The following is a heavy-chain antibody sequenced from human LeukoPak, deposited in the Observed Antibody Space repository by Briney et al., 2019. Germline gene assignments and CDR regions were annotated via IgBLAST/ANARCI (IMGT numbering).Heavy chain of an antibody. CDR2: ISSSGNT. V-gene: IGHV4-39*01. CDR3: ARHLSQGDGNKRGFDN. CDR1: GGSISSPPYD. D-gene: IGHD5-24*01. Sequence: PSETLSPTCTVSGGSISSPPYDWGWIRQPPGKGLEYIGSISSSGNTYYNASLQSRVTISVDASKNQLSLKLGSVTAADTAVYFCARHLSQGDGNKRGFDNWGQGTLVTVSS. J-gene: IGHJ4*02.